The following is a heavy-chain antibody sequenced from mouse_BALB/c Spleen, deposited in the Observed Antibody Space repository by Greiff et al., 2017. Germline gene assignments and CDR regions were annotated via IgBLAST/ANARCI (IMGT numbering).Heavy chain of an antibody. Sequence: VQLQQSGPGLVAPSQSLSITCTVSGFSLTSYGVHWVRQPPGKGLEWLGVIWAGGSTNYNSALMSRLSISKDNSKSQVFLKMNSLQTDDTAMYYCARDQGRLRQFAYWGQGTLVTVSA. J-gene: IGHJ3*01. V-gene: IGHV2-9*02. CDR3: ARDQGRLRQFAY. D-gene: IGHD2-2*01. CDR1: GFSLTSYG. CDR2: IWAGGST.